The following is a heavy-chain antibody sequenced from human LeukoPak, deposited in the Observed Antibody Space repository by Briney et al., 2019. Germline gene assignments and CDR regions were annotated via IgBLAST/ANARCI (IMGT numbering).Heavy chain of an antibody. CDR1: GGSISTYY. J-gene: IGHJ4*02. D-gene: IGHD3-10*01. Sequence: SETLSLTCTVSGGSISTYYWSWIRQPAGKGLEWIGRIHASGTTNYNSSLKSRVSMSVDTSKNQFSLKLTSVTAADAAVYFCARDGADVYGRAFDYWGQGTLVSVSS. V-gene: IGHV4-4*07. CDR2: IHASGTT. CDR3: ARDGADVYGRAFDY.